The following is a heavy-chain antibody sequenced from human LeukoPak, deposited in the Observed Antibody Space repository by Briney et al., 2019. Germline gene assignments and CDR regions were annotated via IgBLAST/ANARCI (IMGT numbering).Heavy chain of an antibody. D-gene: IGHD3-22*01. CDR1: RFPFSSYW. J-gene: IGHJ4*02. Sequence: GGSLRLSCAASRFPFSSYWMHWVRQAPGKGLVWVACINGDGSSTTYADSVKGRFTISRDKAKNMLYLQLDSLTAGDTAVYSCSRGLVGYYHDSSTYPDSWGQGTLVTVSS. CDR2: INGDGSST. V-gene: IGHV3-74*01. CDR3: SRGLVGYYHDSSTYPDS.